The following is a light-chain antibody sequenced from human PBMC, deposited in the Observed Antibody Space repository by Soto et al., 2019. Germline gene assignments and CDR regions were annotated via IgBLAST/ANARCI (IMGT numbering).Light chain of an antibody. CDR3: QSYDSSLSGSDV. Sequence: QCALPQPPSVSGAPGQRVTISCTGSSSNIGAGYDVHWYQQLPGTAPKLLIYGNSNRPSGVPDRFSGSKSGTSASLAITGLQAEDEADYYCQSYDSSLSGSDVFGTGTKVTVL. CDR2: GNS. V-gene: IGLV1-40*01. J-gene: IGLJ1*01. CDR1: SSNIGAGYD.